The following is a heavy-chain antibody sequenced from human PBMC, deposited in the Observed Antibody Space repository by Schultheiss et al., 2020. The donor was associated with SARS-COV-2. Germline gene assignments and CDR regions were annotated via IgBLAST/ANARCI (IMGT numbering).Heavy chain of an antibody. V-gene: IGHV3-21*04. J-gene: IGHJ6*02. Sequence: GGSLRLSCAASGFTFSSYSMNWVRQAPGKGLEWVSSISSSSSYIYYADSVKGRFTISRDNAKNSLYLQMNSLRAEDTAVYYCAKDGGVVQEYGMDVWGQGTTVTVSS. CDR3: AKDGGVVQEYGMDV. D-gene: IGHD3-3*01. CDR2: ISSSSSYI. CDR1: GFTFSSYS.